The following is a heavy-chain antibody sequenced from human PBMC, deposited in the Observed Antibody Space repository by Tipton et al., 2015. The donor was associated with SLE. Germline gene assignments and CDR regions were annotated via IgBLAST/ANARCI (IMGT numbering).Heavy chain of an antibody. V-gene: IGHV3-48*03. CDR1: GFGVSGFA. D-gene: IGHD5-18*01. J-gene: IGHJ3*02. CDR2: ISSRGTI. Sequence: SLRLSCAASGFGVSGFAMNWVRQAPGKGLEWISHISSRGTIHYADSVEGRFSISRDNAGNSLYLQMNSLRDEDSAVYYCGYSYSYAFEIWGQGTVVTVSS. CDR3: GYSYSYAFEI.